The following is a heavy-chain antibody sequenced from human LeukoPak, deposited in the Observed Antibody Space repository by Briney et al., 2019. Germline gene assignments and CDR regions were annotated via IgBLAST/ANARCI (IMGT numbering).Heavy chain of an antibody. CDR1: KFNFNSYG. CDR2: ISGSGGST. V-gene: IGHV3-23*01. D-gene: IGHD4-17*01. CDR3: AKDPNGDYIGTFDI. J-gene: IGHJ3*02. Sequence: PGGSLRLSCTTSKFNFNSYGMTWVRQAPGKGLEWVSSISGSGGSTQYAASVQSRFTISRDNSKNTLYLQMNSLRAEDTAVYYCAKDPNGDYIGTFDIWGQGTMVTVSS.